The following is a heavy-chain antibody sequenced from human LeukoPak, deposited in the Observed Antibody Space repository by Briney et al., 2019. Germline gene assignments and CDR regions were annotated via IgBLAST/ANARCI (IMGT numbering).Heavy chain of an antibody. V-gene: IGHV4-34*01. CDR2: INHSGST. CDR3: ERRRYSYGSEESAFDI. D-gene: IGHD5-18*01. J-gene: IGHJ3*02. CDR1: GGLFWVFY. Sequence: SETLSLICAVYGGLFWVFYERWIRQPPGKGLEWIGEINHSGSTNYNPSLKSRVTISVDTSKNQFSLKLSSVTAADTAVYYCERRRYSYGSEESAFDIWGQGTTVTVSS.